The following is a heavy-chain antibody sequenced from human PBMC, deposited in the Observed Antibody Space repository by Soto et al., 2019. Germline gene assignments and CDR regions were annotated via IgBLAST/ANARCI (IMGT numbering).Heavy chain of an antibody. CDR2: IYPGDSDT. CDR1: GYSFTSYW. Sequence: PGESLKISCKGSGYSFTSYWIGWVRQMPGKGLEWMGIIYPGDSDTRYSPSFQGQVTISADKSISTAYLQWSSLKASDTAMYYCARHGTWGYGGNFIYYYGMDVWGQGTTVTVSS. J-gene: IGHJ6*02. CDR3: ARHGTWGYGGNFIYYYGMDV. V-gene: IGHV5-51*01. D-gene: IGHD2-21*02.